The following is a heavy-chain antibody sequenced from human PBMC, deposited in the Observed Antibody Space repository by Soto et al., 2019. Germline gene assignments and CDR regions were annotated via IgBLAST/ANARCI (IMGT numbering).Heavy chain of an antibody. CDR1: GGTFSSYS. V-gene: IGHV1-69*01. Sequence: QVQLVQSGAEVQKPGSSVKVSCQASGGTFSSYSINWVRQAPGQGLEWMGEIIPIFGTANYAQKFQGRVTITADESTSTAYLELSSLRSEDTAVYYCARDGGRHSGGIDYWGQGTLVTVSS. D-gene: IGHD1-26*01. CDR2: IIPIFGTA. CDR3: ARDGGRHSGGIDY. J-gene: IGHJ4*02.